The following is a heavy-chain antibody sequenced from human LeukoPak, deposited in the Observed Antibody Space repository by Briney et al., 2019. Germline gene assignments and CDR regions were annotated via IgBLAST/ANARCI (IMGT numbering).Heavy chain of an antibody. J-gene: IGHJ4*02. V-gene: IGHV4-39*07. CDR3: ARERGDLGFYFDY. Sequence: PSETLSLTCTVSGGSISSSSYYWGWIRQPPGKGLEWIGSIYYSGSTYYNPSLKSRVTISVDTSKNQFSLKLSSVTAADTAVYYCARERGDLGFYFDYWGQGTLVTVSS. D-gene: IGHD2-21*02. CDR2: IYYSGST. CDR1: GGSISSSSYY.